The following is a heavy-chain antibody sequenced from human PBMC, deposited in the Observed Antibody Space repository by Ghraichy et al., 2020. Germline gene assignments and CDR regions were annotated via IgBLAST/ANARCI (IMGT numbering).Heavy chain of an antibody. V-gene: IGHV1-18*01. Sequence: ASVKVSCKSSGYNFSRYGISWVRQAPGQGLEWMGWISGYNGNKNYAKKSQGRVTMTTDTSTNTAYLELRSLRSDDTAVYYCARETGLTTWYWFDPWGQGTLVTVSS. CDR3: ARETGLTTWYWFDP. J-gene: IGHJ5*02. D-gene: IGHD7-27*01. CDR1: GYNFSRYG. CDR2: ISGYNGNK.